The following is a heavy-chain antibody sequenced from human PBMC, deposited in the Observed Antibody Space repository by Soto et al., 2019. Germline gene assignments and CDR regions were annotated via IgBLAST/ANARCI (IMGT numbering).Heavy chain of an antibody. V-gene: IGHV3-48*01. CDR1: GFTFSSYS. CDR2: ISSSSSTI. J-gene: IGHJ4*02. D-gene: IGHD3-3*01. Sequence: PGVSLRLSCAASGFTFSSYSMNWVRQAPGKGLEWVSYISSSSSTIYYADSVKGRFTISRDNAKNSLYLQMNSLRAEDTAVYYCARDITIFGVVIGDNYFDYWGQGAVVTVSS. CDR3: ARDITIFGVVIGDNYFDY.